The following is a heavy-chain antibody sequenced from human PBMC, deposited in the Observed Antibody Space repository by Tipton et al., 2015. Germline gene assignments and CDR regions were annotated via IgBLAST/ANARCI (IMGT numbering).Heavy chain of an antibody. CDR1: GGSVSSGSHY. CDR2: IYSSGST. D-gene: IGHD6-19*01. Sequence: TLSLTCTVSGGSVSSGSHYWSWIRQPPGKGLEWIANIYSSGSTNYNPSLKSRVTISLDASKNQFSLRLTSVTAADTAVYYCARDPGVGSGWSQQGDFWGQGTLVTVSS. CDR3: ARDPGVGSGWSQQGDF. V-gene: IGHV4-61*01. J-gene: IGHJ4*02.